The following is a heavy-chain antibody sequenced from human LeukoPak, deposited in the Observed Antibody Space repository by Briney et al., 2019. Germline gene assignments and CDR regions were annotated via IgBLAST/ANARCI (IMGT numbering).Heavy chain of an antibody. D-gene: IGHD3-22*01. V-gene: IGHV3-23*01. J-gene: IGHJ4*02. CDR1: GFTFSSYA. CDR3: AKRDTMLVVVITDFDY. Sequence: GGSLKLYYPGSGFTFSSYAMCCVRQAPGKGLKEVSAISGSGCITSYADSVKGRFTISRDNSKNTLYLQMNSLRAEDTAVYYCAKRDTMLVVVITDFDYWGQGTLVTVSS. CDR2: ISGSGCIT.